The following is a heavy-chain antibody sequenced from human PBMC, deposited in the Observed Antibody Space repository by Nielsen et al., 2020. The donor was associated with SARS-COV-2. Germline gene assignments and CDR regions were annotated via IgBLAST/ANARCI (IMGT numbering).Heavy chain of an antibody. V-gene: IGHV3-15*01. D-gene: IGHD6-13*01. CDR2: IKAKTDGETT. CDR3: STGGVAAVGTYYYYYGMDV. Sequence: GGSLRLSCAASGFTFSSFHMHWVRQAPGKGLEWVGRIKAKTDGETTVYAAPVQGRFTISRDDSEMTLYLQMDSLEIEDTGVYYCSTGGVAAVGTYYYYYGMDVWGQGTTVAVSS. CDR1: GFTFSSFH. J-gene: IGHJ6*02.